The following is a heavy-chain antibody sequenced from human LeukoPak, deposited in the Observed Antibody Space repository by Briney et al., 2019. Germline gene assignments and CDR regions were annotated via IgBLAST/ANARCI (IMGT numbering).Heavy chain of an antibody. CDR1: GGTFSSYA. Sequence: VASVKVSCKASGGTFSSYAISWVRQAPGQGLEWMGWISAYNGNTNYAQKLQGRVTMTTDTSTSTAYMELRSLRSDDTAVYYCARTRQVVAATPGYYGMDVWGQGTTVTVSS. CDR3: ARTRQVVAATPGYYGMDV. CDR2: ISAYNGNT. J-gene: IGHJ6*02. V-gene: IGHV1-18*01. D-gene: IGHD2-15*01.